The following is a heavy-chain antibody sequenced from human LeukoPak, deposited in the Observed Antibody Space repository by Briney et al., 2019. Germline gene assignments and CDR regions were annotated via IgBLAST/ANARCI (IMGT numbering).Heavy chain of an antibody. J-gene: IGHJ4*02. D-gene: IGHD2-15*01. V-gene: IGHV3-33*01. CDR1: GFTFSHYG. Sequence: GGSLRLSCAASGFTFSHYGMHWVRQAPGKGLEWVAIIWYGGSKEYYEDSVKGRFTISRDNSKNTLYLQMNSLRAEDTAVYYCARVTCSGGSCYVGLGIDYWGQGTLVTVSS. CDR2: IWYGGSKE. CDR3: ARVTCSGGSCYVGLGIDY.